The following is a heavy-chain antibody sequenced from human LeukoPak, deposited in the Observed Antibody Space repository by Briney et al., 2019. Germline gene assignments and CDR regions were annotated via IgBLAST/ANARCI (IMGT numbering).Heavy chain of an antibody. CDR2: ISGSGDRT. Sequence: GGSLRLSCAASGFTFTSYAMSWVRQAPGKGLEWVSSISGSGDRTYYVDSVKGRFTISRDNSKNTLHLQMKSLSAEDTAVYYCARAYCGGDCRYGMDVWGQGTTVTVSS. CDR3: ARAYCGGDCRYGMDV. D-gene: IGHD2-21*02. J-gene: IGHJ6*02. V-gene: IGHV3-23*01. CDR1: GFTFTSYA.